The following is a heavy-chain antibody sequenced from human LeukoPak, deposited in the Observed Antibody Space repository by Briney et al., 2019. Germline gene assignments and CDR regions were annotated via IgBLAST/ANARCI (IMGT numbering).Heavy chain of an antibody. Sequence: GGSLRLSCAASGFTFSRYGMHWVRQAPGKGLEWVAFVRYDGSNKYYADSVKGRFTVSRDNSKNTLYSETNSLRTEDTAVYYCAKDRTSDNSDDDYWGQGTLVTVSS. CDR2: VRYDGSNK. CDR1: GFTFSRYG. CDR3: AKDRTSDNSDDDY. V-gene: IGHV3-30*02. J-gene: IGHJ4*02. D-gene: IGHD3-22*01.